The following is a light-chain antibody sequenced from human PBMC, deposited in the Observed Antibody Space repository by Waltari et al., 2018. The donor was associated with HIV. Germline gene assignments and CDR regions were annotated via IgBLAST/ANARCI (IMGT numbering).Light chain of an antibody. V-gene: IGKV1-9*01. J-gene: IGKJ5*01. Sequence: DIQLTQSPSFLSASVGDRVTITCRASQGISSYLAWYQHKPGKAPKLLIYAASTLQSGVPSRFSGSGSGTEFTLTISSLQPEDFATYYCQQLNSYPPDTFGQGTRLEIK. CDR3: QQLNSYPPDT. CDR1: QGISSY. CDR2: AAS.